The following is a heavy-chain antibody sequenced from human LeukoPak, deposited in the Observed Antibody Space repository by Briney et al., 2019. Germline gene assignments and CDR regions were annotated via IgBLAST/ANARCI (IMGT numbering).Heavy chain of an antibody. V-gene: IGHV5-51*01. Sequence: GESLQISCKGSGSRFTNYWIGWVRQLPGEGLEWMGIIYPGDSDTRYSPSFQGQVTISADKSSSTAYLQWSSLKASDTAMYYCARPSDTFYYGSSGYSPFDYWGQGTLVTVSS. CDR1: GSRFTNYW. CDR2: IYPGDSDT. J-gene: IGHJ4*02. CDR3: ARPSDTFYYGSSGYSPFDY. D-gene: IGHD3-22*01.